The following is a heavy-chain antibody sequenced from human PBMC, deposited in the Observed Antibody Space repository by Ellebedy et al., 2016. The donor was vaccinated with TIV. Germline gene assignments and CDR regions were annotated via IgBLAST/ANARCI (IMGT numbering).Heavy chain of an antibody. V-gene: IGHV3-30*04. Sequence: GESLKISXAASGFTFSSYALHWVRQAPGKGLEWVAVISFDGNNHYYADSVKGRFTVSRDNSKNTLYLQMNSLRAEDTAVYYCARVSGKYYFDYWGQGTPVTVSS. D-gene: IGHD2-8*01. CDR3: ARVSGKYYFDY. J-gene: IGHJ4*02. CDR2: ISFDGNNH. CDR1: GFTFSSYA.